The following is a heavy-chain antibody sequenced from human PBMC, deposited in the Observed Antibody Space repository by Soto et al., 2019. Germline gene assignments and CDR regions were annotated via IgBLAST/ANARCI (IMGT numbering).Heavy chain of an antibody. Sequence: ASVKVSCKASGYTFTSYDINWVRQATGQGLEWMGWMNPNSGNTGYAQKFQGRVTMTRNTSISTAYMELSSLRSEDTAVYYCARSITMVRGVIPYWGQGXLVTVYS. J-gene: IGHJ4*02. CDR3: ARSITMVRGVIPY. D-gene: IGHD3-10*01. CDR2: MNPNSGNT. CDR1: GYTFTSYD. V-gene: IGHV1-8*01.